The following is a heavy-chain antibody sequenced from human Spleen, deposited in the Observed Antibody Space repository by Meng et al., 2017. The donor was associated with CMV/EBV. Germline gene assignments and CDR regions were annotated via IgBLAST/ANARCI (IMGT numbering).Heavy chain of an antibody. CDR1: GFTFNGYN. CDR2: ISTSSTYI. CDR3: ARAFYDFWSGIGY. V-gene: IGHV3-21*01. J-gene: IGHJ4*02. Sequence: CAASGFTFNGYNMNWVRQAPGKGLEWVSSISTSSTYIFYADSVKGRFTISRDNANNALYLQMNSLRAEDTAVYYCARAFYDFWSGIGYWGQGTLVTVSS. D-gene: IGHD3-3*01.